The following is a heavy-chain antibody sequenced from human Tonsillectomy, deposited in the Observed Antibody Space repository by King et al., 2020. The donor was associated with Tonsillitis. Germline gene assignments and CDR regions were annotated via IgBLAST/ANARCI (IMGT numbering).Heavy chain of an antibody. CDR1: GASIKTHY. D-gene: IGHD2-2*01. Sequence: VQLQESGPGLVKPSETLSLTCSVSGASIKTHYWTWIRQSPGKGLEWIGYIYHSGTTNYNPSLKSRVTISVATSKNQFSLKLSSVTAADTAVYYCATTEGVPAAIPFDAFDIGGQGTMVTVSS. CDR2: IYHSGTT. J-gene: IGHJ3*02. V-gene: IGHV4-59*11. CDR3: ATTEGVPAAIPFDAFDI.